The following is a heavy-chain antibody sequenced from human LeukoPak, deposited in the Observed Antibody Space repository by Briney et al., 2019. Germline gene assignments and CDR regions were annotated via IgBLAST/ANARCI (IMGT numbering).Heavy chain of an antibody. D-gene: IGHD6-13*01. CDR3: AKDYSSSWYGIDY. V-gene: IGHV3-9*01. J-gene: IGHJ4*02. CDR2: ISWNSGSI. Sequence: PGGSLRLSCAASGFTFSSYAMSWVRQAPGKGLEWVSGISWNSGSIGYADSVKGRFTISRDNAKNSLYLQMNSLRAEDTALYYCAKDYSSSWYGIDYWGQGTLVTVSS. CDR1: GFTFSSYA.